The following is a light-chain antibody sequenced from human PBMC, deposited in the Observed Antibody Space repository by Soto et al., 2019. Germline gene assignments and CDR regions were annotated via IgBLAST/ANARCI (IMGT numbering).Light chain of an antibody. CDR3: QQYGSSTIT. CDR1: QSVSSSY. CDR2: GAS. V-gene: IGKV3-20*01. Sequence: EIVLTQSPGTLSLSPGERATLSCRASQSVSSSYLAWYQQKPGQAPRLLIYGASTRATGIPDRFSGIVSGTDFTLTISRLEPEDFAVYYCQQYGSSTITFGQGTRLEIK. J-gene: IGKJ5*01.